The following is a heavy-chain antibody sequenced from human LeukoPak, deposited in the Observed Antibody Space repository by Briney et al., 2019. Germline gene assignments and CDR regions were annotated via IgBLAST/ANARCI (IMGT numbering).Heavy chain of an antibody. CDR3: ARVFWSGYYAFDY. CDR2: ISGYNGNT. D-gene: IGHD3-3*01. CDR1: GYTFTSYG. V-gene: IGHV1-18*01. J-gene: IGHJ4*02. Sequence: ASVKVSCKASGYTFTSYGITWVRQAPGQGLEWMGWISGYNGNTNYAQNFQGRVTMTTDTSTSTAYMELSRLRSDDTAVYYCARVFWSGYYAFDYWGQGTLVTVSS.